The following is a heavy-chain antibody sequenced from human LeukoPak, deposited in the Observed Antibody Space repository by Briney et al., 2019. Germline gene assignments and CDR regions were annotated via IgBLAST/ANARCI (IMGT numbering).Heavy chain of an antibody. CDR2: IKQDGSEK. CDR1: GFTFSSYW. V-gene: IGHV3-7*01. D-gene: IGHD5-12*01. CDR3: TRDLWYSGYDFDY. J-gene: IGHJ4*02. Sequence: GGSLRLSCAASGFTFSSYWMSWVRQAPGKGLEWVANIKQDGSEKYYVDSVKGRFTISRDNAKNSLYLQMNSLRAEDTAVYYCTRDLWYSGYDFDYWGQGTLVTVSS.